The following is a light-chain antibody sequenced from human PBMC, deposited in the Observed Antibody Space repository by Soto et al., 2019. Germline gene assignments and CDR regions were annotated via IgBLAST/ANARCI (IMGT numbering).Light chain of an antibody. CDR3: HSYDMWPPGT. J-gene: IGKJ1*01. CDR1: QSVSSSY. CDR2: GAF. V-gene: IGKV3-20*01. Sequence: EIVLTQSPGTLSLSPGEGAILSCRASQSVSSSYVAWYQQKPGQAPRLLIYGAFNRATGIPDRFSGSGSGTDFTLTISRLEPDDFAVYYCHSYDMWPPGTFGQGTKVDIK.